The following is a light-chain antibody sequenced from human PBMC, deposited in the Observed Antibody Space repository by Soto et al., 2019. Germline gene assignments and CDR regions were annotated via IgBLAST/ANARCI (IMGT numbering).Light chain of an antibody. J-gene: IGKJ2*01. Sequence: DIQMTQSPSSLSASVGDRVTITCRASQTISTYLNWYQQKPGKAPRLLIYDASSLLSGVPSRFXXXGSGTDFTLTIASLQPEDFSTYYCQQSDSTPYTFGQGTKVEI. CDR3: QQSDSTPYT. CDR2: DAS. CDR1: QTISTY. V-gene: IGKV1-39*01.